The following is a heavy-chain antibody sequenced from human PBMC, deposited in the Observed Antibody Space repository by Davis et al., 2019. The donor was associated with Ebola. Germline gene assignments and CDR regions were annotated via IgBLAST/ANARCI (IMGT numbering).Heavy chain of an antibody. Sequence: SETLSLTCTVSGGSISSYYWSWIRQPPGKGLEWTGEINHSGSTNYNPSLKSRVTISVDTSKNQFSLKLSSVTAADTAVYYCARVNDCSGGSCFYYYYYGMDVWGQGTTVTVSS. D-gene: IGHD2-15*01. CDR2: INHSGST. CDR3: ARVNDCSGGSCFYYYYYGMDV. CDR1: GGSISSYY. J-gene: IGHJ6*02. V-gene: IGHV4-34*01.